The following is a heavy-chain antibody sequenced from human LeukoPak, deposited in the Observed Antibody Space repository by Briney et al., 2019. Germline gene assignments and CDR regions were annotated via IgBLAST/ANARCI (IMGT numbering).Heavy chain of an antibody. CDR2: IYYLDAT. CDR1: GTSISSSTYY. J-gene: IGHJ5*02. D-gene: IGHD3-10*01. V-gene: IGHV4-31*03. CDR3: ARFLGVFPSLIKSYSTNWFDP. Sequence: SQTLSLTCTVSGTSISSSTYYYWRWIRQHPGEAPEWMGYIYYLDATYYNPSLKSRVSISVDTSKNQFSLKLSSVTAADTAVYYCARFLGVFPSLIKSYSTNWFDPWGQGTLVTVSS.